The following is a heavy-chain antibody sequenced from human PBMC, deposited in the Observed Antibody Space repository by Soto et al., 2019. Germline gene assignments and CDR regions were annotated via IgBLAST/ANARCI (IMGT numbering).Heavy chain of an antibody. Sequence: QVQLVESGGGVVQPGRSLRLSCAASGFTFSSYGMHWVRQAPGKGLEWVAVIWYDGSNKYYADSVKGRFTISRDNSKNTLYLQMNSLRAEDTAVYYCARGYYGSGSYYSYDYWGQGTLVTVSS. CDR2: IWYDGSNK. V-gene: IGHV3-33*01. CDR3: ARGYYGSGSYYSYDY. J-gene: IGHJ4*02. CDR1: GFTFSSYG. D-gene: IGHD3-10*01.